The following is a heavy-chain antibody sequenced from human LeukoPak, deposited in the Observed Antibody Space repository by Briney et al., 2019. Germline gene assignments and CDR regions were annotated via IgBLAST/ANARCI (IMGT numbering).Heavy chain of an antibody. D-gene: IGHD5-24*01. J-gene: IGHJ4*02. V-gene: IGHV4-59*01. Sequence: SETLSLTCTVSGDSTSSYYWIWLRQPPGKELEWIGYIYYTGRTQYNPSLKGRVTISIDTSNNHFSLKLTSVTAADTAVYYCARGRRDDSTYSPFDYWGQGILVTVSS. CDR1: GDSTSSYY. CDR2: IYYTGRT. CDR3: ARGRRDDSTYSPFDY.